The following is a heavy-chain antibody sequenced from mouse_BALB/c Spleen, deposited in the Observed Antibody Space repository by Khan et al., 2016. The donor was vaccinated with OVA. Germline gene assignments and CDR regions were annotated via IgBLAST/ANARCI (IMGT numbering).Heavy chain of an antibody. CDR1: GFSLSNYG. J-gene: IGHJ3*01. V-gene: IGHV2-9*02. Sequence: QVQLKESGPGLVAPSQSLSITCTVSGFSLSNYGIHWVPQPPGKGLEWLGVIWTGGITNYNSALMSRLIISKDNSKSQVFLKMNRLQTDDTAIYYCARSYDYDVGGFAYWGQGTLVTVSA. CDR3: ARSYDYDVGGFAY. D-gene: IGHD2-4*01. CDR2: IWTGGIT.